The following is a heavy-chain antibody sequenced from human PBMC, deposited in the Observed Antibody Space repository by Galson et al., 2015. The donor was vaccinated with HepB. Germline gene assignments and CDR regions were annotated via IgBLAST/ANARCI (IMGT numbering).Heavy chain of an antibody. CDR3: ARGIPRTTDYISKHYYYGMDV. CDR2: ISNDGTNQ. CDR1: GFTFSNYA. J-gene: IGHJ6*02. V-gene: IGHV3-30*04. D-gene: IGHD4/OR15-4a*01. Sequence: SLRLSCAASGFTFSNYAMHWVRQAPGKGLEWVAVISNDGTNQFYGDSAQGRFTISRDNSRNTLYLQMNSLKSGDTAVYYCARGIPRTTDYISKHYYYGMDVWGQGTTVTVSS.